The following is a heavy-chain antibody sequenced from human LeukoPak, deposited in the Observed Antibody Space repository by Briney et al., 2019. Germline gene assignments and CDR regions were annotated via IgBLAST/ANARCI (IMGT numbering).Heavy chain of an antibody. CDR3: ARETATPYYDFWSGYPNYYYYYMDV. Sequence: PSETLSLTCTVSGGSMSPYYWSWIRQTPGKGLEWIGYTFTSGGTNYNPSLKSRVTISVDTSKNQFSLKLSSVTAADTAVYYCARETATPYYDFWSGYPNYYYYYMDVWGKGTTVTVSS. D-gene: IGHD3-3*01. CDR1: GGSMSPYY. J-gene: IGHJ6*03. V-gene: IGHV4-4*09. CDR2: TFTSGGT.